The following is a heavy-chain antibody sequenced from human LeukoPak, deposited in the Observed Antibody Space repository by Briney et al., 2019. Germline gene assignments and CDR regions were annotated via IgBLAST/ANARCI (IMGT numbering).Heavy chain of an antibody. V-gene: IGHV3-21*01. CDR3: ARILLWFGELAPMDV. CDR1: GFTFSSYS. CDR2: ISSSSSYI. J-gene: IGHJ6*02. D-gene: IGHD3-10*01. Sequence: PGGSLRLSCAASGFTFSSYSMNWVRQAPGKGLEWVSSISSSSSYIYYADSVKGRFTISRDNAKNSLYLQMNSPRAEDTAVYYCARILLWFGELAPMDVWGQGTTVTVSS.